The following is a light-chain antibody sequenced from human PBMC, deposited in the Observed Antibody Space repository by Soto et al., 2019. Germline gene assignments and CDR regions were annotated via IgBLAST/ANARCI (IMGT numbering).Light chain of an antibody. CDR2: GAS. J-gene: IGKJ1*01. CDR1: QNVGDR. V-gene: IGKV3-15*01. Sequence: EVVMTQSPATLSVSPGERVTLSCRASQNVGDRLAWYQQKPGQGPRLLIYGASARAPDLPARFVGSGSGTEFTLTISSLQSEDSAVYCCQQYKDWPPITFGQGTKVEI. CDR3: QQYKDWPPIT.